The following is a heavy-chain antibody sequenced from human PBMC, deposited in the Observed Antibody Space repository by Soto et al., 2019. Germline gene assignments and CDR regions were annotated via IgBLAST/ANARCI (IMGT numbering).Heavy chain of an antibody. CDR2: INDRGSI. V-gene: IGHV4-34*01. Sequence: QVQLQQWGAGPLRPLETLSLTCGVSGGSFSGYYWAWIRQSPGKGLEWIGDINDRGSINYNPSLKSRVSISVDTSKNHYSLNLRSVTAADTAVYYCARESHDILTGTPWVWYFDLWGRCTLVTVSS. D-gene: IGHD3-9*01. CDR1: GGSFSGYY. J-gene: IGHJ2*01. CDR3: ARESHDILTGTPWVWYFDL.